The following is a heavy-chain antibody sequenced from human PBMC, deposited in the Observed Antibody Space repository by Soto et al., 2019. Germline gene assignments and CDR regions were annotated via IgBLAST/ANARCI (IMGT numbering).Heavy chain of an antibody. Sequence: EVQLLESGGGLVQPGGSLRLSCAASGFTFSSYAMSWVRQAPGKGLEWVSAISGSGGSTYYADSEKGRFTISRDNSKNTLYLQMNSLRAEDTAVYYCAKFSNDFWSGLDVWGQGTTVTVSS. CDR3: AKFSNDFWSGLDV. CDR1: GFTFSSYA. V-gene: IGHV3-23*01. J-gene: IGHJ6*02. D-gene: IGHD3-3*01. CDR2: ISGSGGST.